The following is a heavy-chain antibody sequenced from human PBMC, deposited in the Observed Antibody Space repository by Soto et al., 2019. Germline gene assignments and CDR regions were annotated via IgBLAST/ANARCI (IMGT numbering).Heavy chain of an antibody. Sequence: GGSLRLDCSASGFTFRSYAMSWVRQAPGKGLEWVSAISGSGGSTYYADSVKGRFTISRDNSKNTLYLQMNSLRAEDTAVYYCAKDLGTMVGPQFDYWGQGAQVTVSS. V-gene: IGHV3-23*01. CDR3: AKDLGTMVGPQFDY. CDR2: ISGSGGST. J-gene: IGHJ4*02. CDR1: GFTFRSYA. D-gene: IGHD3-10*01.